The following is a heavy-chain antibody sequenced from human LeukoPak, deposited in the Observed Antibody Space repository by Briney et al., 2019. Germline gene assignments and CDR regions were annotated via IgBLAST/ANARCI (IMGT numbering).Heavy chain of an antibody. V-gene: IGHV4-59*08. Sequence: PSETLSLTCTVSGGSISSYYWSWIRQPPGKGPEWIGYIYYSGSTNYNPSLKSRVTISVDTSKNQFSLKVTSVTAADTAVFYCARLANYDFWRGPYPHDAFDIWGQGTMATVSS. CDR1: GGSISSYY. J-gene: IGHJ3*02. CDR3: ARLANYDFWRGPYPHDAFDI. CDR2: IYYSGST. D-gene: IGHD3-3*01.